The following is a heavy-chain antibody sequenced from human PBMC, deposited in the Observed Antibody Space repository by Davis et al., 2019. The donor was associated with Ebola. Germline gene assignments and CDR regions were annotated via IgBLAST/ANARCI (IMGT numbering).Heavy chain of an antibody. Sequence: SVKVSCKASGSTFSSYAISWVRQAPGQGLEWMGRIIPILGIANYAQKFQGRVTITADKSTSTAYMELSSLRSEDTAVYYCARDLIVVVVAATSGYYYYGMDVWGQGTTVTVSS. D-gene: IGHD2-15*01. J-gene: IGHJ6*02. CDR3: ARDLIVVVVAATSGYYYYGMDV. CDR1: GSTFSSYA. V-gene: IGHV1-69*04. CDR2: IIPILGIA.